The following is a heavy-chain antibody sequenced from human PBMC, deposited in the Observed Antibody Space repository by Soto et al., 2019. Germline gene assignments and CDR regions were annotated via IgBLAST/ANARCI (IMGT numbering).Heavy chain of an antibody. CDR1: GFTFSSYG. D-gene: IGHD2-15*01. CDR2: IWYDGSNK. J-gene: IGHJ3*02. V-gene: IGHV3-33*01. CDR3: ARDQIVVVVAAVEGAFDI. Sequence: GGSLRLSCAASGFTFSSYGMHWVRQAPGKGLEWVAVIWYDGSNKYYADSVKGRFTISRDNSKNTLYLQMNSLRAEDTAVYYCARDQIVVVVAAVEGAFDIWGQGTMVTVSS.